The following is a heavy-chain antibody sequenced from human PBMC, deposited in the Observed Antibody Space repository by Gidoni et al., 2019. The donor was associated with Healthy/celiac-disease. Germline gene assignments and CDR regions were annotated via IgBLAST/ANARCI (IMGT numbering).Heavy chain of an antibody. V-gene: IGHV3-21*01. CDR2: ISRSSSYI. Sequence: EVQLVASGGGLVKPGGSLRVSCAASGVTVRSYSMNWVRQAPGKGLEWVSSISRSSSYIYYADSVKGRFTISRDNAKNSLYLQMNSLRAEDTAVYYCARRYCSGGSCPNWFDPWGQGTLVTVSS. J-gene: IGHJ5*02. CDR1: GVTVRSYS. CDR3: ARRYCSGGSCPNWFDP. D-gene: IGHD2-15*01.